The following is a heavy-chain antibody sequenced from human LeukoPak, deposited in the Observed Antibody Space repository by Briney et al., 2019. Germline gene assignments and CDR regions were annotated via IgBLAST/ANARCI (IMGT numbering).Heavy chain of an antibody. V-gene: IGHV1-69*01. Sequence: GASVKVSFKASGGTFSSYAISWVRQAPGQGLEWMGGIIPVFGTANYAQKYQGRVTITADESTSIAYMELSSLRSEDTAVYYCARDRGSIAARSHYYYGMDVWGQGTTVTVSS. CDR2: IIPVFGTA. D-gene: IGHD6-6*01. J-gene: IGHJ6*02. CDR3: ARDRGSIAARSHYYYGMDV. CDR1: GGTFSSYA.